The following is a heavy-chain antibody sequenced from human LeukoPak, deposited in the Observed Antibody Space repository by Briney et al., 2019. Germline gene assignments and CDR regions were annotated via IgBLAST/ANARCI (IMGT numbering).Heavy chain of an antibody. CDR3: ARGLTGTHWGHFDY. Sequence: TLSLTCTVSGVSISSGGYYWSWIRQHPGKGLEWIGYIYYSGSTYYNPSLKSRVTISVDTSKSQFSLKLSSVTAADTAVYYCARGLTGTHWGHFDYWGQGTLVTVSS. CDR2: IYYSGST. D-gene: IGHD1-20*01. J-gene: IGHJ4*02. CDR1: GVSISSGGYY. V-gene: IGHV4-31*03.